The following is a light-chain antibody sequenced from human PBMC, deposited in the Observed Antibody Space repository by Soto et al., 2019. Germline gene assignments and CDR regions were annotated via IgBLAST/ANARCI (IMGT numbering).Light chain of an antibody. CDR2: EGR. Sequence: QSALTQPASVSGSPGQSITISCTEIRSDVGNYNLVSWYQQHPGKAPKLIIYEGRKRPSGVSNRFSGCKSGNTASLTISVLQAEDEGDSYCCSYVGSSAYVFGTGTKVTVL. V-gene: IGLV2-23*01. J-gene: IGLJ1*01. CDR1: RSDVGNYNL. CDR3: CSYVGSSAYV.